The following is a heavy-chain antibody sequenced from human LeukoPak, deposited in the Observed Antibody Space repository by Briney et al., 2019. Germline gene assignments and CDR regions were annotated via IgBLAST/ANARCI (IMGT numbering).Heavy chain of an antibody. J-gene: IGHJ2*01. D-gene: IGHD4-17*01. CDR1: GGSISSGGYS. CDR2: IYHSGST. V-gene: IGHV4-30-2*01. Sequence: PSETLSLTCAVSGGSISSGGYSWGWIRQPPGKCLECIGYIYHSGSTYYNPSRKSRVTISVNRSKNQFFRKLSSVTAADTAVYCCARGDYGHYPVMGWYFDLWGRGTLVTVSS. CDR3: ARGDYGHYPVMGWYFDL.